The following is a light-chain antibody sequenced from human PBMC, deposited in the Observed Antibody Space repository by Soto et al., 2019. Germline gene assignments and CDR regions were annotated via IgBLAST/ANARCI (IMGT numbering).Light chain of an antibody. Sequence: EIVLTQSPGTLSLSPGGRATLSCRASQSVNSNYLAWYQRRPGQAPRLLIYGASTRATGLPDRFSGSGSGTDFTLTICRLEPEDFAVYYCQQYGSSPLTFGPGTNVDIK. V-gene: IGKV3-20*01. CDR3: QQYGSSPLT. CDR2: GAS. CDR1: QSVNSNY. J-gene: IGKJ3*01.